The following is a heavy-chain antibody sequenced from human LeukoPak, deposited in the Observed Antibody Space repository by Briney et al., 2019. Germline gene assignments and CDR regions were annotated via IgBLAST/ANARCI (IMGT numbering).Heavy chain of an antibody. V-gene: IGHV3-74*01. D-gene: IGHD5-18*01. CDR2: INRDGSST. Sequence: GGSLRLSCAASGFTFSSYWMHWVRHAPGKGLVWVSRINRDGSSTNYADSVKGRFTISRDNAKNTLYLQMNSLRAEDTAVYYCARGGGYSYGSFDYWGQGTLVTASS. CDR3: ARGGGYSYGSFDY. J-gene: IGHJ4*02. CDR1: GFTFSSYW.